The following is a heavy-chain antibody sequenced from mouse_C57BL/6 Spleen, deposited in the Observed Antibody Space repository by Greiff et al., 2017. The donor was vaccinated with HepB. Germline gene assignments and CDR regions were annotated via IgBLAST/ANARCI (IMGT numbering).Heavy chain of an antibody. D-gene: IGHD3-2*02. J-gene: IGHJ3*01. CDR1: GYTFTSYW. V-gene: IGHV1-55*01. Sequence: VQLQQPGAELVKPGASVKMSCKASGYTFTSYWITWVKQRPGQGLEWIGDIYPGSGSTNYNEKFKSKATLTVDTSSSTAYMQLSSLTSEDSAVYYCAREGITAQAWFAYWGQGTLVTVSA. CDR2: IYPGSGST. CDR3: AREGITAQAWFAY.